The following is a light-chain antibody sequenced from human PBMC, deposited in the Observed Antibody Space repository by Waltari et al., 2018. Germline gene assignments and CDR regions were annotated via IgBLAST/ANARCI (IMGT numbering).Light chain of an antibody. J-gene: IGKJ5*01. CDR1: QSVSSY. CDR2: GAS. V-gene: IGKV3-11*01. CDR3: QQRSNWPIT. Sequence: VVLTQSPATLSFSPGDRAPLSCRASQSVSSYLVWYQQKPGQTPRLLIYGASNRATGIPARFSGSGSGTDFTLTISSLESEDFAGYYCQQRSNWPITFGQGTRLEIK.